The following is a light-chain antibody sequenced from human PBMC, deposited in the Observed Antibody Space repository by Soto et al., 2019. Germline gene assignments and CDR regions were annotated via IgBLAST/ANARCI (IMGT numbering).Light chain of an antibody. J-gene: IGKJ4*01. V-gene: IGKV3-11*01. CDR1: KSISTY. CDR3: QQRSDWPPLT. CDR2: AAS. Sequence: ETVLTQSPATLSLSPGERTTLSCRASKSISTYLAWYQQKPGQAPRLLIYAASNRATGIPARFSGSGSGTDFTMTSSSLEPEDSAIYYCQQRSDWPPLTFGGGTKVEIK.